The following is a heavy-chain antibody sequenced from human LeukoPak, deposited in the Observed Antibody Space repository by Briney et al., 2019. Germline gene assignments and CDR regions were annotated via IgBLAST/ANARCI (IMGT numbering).Heavy chain of an antibody. CDR1: GFPFIEYS. CDR3: ARDHNYAFDN. D-gene: IGHD1-1*01. J-gene: IGHJ4*02. CDR2: SGIDSGNT. Sequence: QTGGSLRLSCTASGFPFIEYSMNWVRQAPGKGLEWISYSGIDSGNTKYADSVRGRFTTSADKAKNSLYLQMNSLRVEDTAVYYCARDHNYAFDNWGQGTLVSVAS. V-gene: IGHV3-48*01.